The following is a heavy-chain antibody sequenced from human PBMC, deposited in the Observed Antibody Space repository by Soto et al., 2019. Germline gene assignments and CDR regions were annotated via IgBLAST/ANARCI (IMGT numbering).Heavy chain of an antibody. J-gene: IGHJ4*02. V-gene: IGHV4-39*01. CDR1: GGSVTNSSYY. CDR3: VSQRTTVPTQAYFDY. CDR2: VYYRGRS. D-gene: IGHD4-17*01. Sequence: PSETLSLTCTVSGGSVTNSSYYWVWFRQSPGKGLEWIGSVYYRGRSYSKSSVKSRVTISVDTSKNRFSLSLNSVTASDTAVYFCVSQRTTVPTQAYFDYWGPGALVTVSS.